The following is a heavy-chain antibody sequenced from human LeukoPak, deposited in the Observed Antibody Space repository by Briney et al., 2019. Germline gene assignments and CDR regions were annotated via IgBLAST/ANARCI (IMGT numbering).Heavy chain of an antibody. D-gene: IGHD4-11*01. Sequence: GGSLRLSCAASGFTFSTYAMSWVRQAPGKGLEWVSAISYTGGSTYYADSVKGRFTVSRDNSKNRLWLQMTSLRAEDTAIYYCAKGSNPYPDNLDYWGQGTLVTVSS. J-gene: IGHJ4*02. CDR2: ISYTGGST. CDR3: AKGSNPYPDNLDY. CDR1: GFTFSTYA. V-gene: IGHV3-23*01.